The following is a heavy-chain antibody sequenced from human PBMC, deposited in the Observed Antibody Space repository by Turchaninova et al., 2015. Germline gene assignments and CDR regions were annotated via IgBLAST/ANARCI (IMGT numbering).Heavy chain of an antibody. J-gene: IGHJ3*02. CDR2: MHHSGST. V-gene: IGHV4-34*01. D-gene: IGHD3-3*01. Sequence: QVQLQQWGAGLLKPSETLSLTCAVYGGSFSGYYWSWIRQPPGKGLEWIGDMHHSGSTNYNTYHKNRVPILLENSKYHFSLKLSSGAAAETALYYCARGLRFLEWLLRLNDAFDIWGQGTMVTVSS. CDR3: ARGLRFLEWLLRLNDAFDI. CDR1: GGSFSGYY.